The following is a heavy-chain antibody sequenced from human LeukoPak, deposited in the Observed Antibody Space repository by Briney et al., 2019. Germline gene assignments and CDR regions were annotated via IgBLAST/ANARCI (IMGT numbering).Heavy chain of an antibody. CDR1: GFTFSSYG. D-gene: IGHD1-26*01. CDR3: ARDQWELLGAFDI. CDR2: ISYDGSNK. Sequence: GGSLRLSCAASGFTFSSYGMHWVRQAPGKGLEWVAVISYDGSNKYYADSVKGRFTISRDNSKNTLYLQMNSLRAEDTAVYYCARDQWELLGAFDIWGQGTMVTVSS. J-gene: IGHJ3*02. V-gene: IGHV3-30*03.